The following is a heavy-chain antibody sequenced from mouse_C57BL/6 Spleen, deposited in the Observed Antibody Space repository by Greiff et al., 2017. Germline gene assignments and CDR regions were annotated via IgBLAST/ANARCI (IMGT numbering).Heavy chain of an antibody. CDR3: ALLNWVYARDY. CDR2: IWGDGST. V-gene: IGHV2-3*01. D-gene: IGHD4-1*01. CDR1: GFSLPSYG. Sequence: VQLQQSGPGLVAPSQSLSITCTVSGFSLPSYGVSWVRQPPGKGLEWLGVIWGDGSTNYHSALISRLSISKDNSKRQVFLKLNSQQTDDTATYYCALLNWVYARDYWGQGTSVTVSS. J-gene: IGHJ4*01.